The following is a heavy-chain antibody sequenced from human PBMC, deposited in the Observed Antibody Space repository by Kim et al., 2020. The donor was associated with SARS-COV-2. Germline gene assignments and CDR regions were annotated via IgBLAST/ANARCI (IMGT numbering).Heavy chain of an antibody. CDR3: AMEGTTVPFDI. D-gene: IGHD4-17*01. CDR2: A. V-gene: IGHV1-69*01. J-gene: IGHJ3*02. Sequence: ANYAQKVKGRVTINADESTSTAYMGLSSLRSEDTAVYYCAMEGTTVPFDIWGQGTMVTVSS.